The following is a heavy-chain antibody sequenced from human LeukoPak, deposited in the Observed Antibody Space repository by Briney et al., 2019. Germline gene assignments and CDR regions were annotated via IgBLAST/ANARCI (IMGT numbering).Heavy chain of an antibody. D-gene: IGHD3-22*01. CDR2: ISSRSSYI. CDR3: ARDSTTRGYYYDSSGSSPYDY. V-gene: IGHV3-21*01. CDR1: GFTFSSYS. J-gene: IGHJ4*02. Sequence: GGSLRLSCAASGFTFSSYSMNWVRQAPGKGLEWVSSISSRSSYIYYADSVKGRFTISRDNSKNTLFLQMNSLRAEDTAVYFCARDSTTRGYYYDSSGSSPYDYWGQGTLVTVSS.